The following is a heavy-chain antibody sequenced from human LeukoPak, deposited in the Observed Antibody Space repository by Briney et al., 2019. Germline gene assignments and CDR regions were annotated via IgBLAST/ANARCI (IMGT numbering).Heavy chain of an antibody. V-gene: IGHV1-18*01. CDR3: ARQDLWFGELLPDY. CDR1: GYTFTSYG. Sequence: ASVKVSCKASGYTFTSYGISWVRRPPGQGLEWMGWISAYNGNTSYAQKLQGRVTMTTDTSTSTAYMELRSLRSDDTAVYYCARQDLWFGELLPDYWGQGTLVTVSS. D-gene: IGHD3-10*01. CDR2: ISAYNGNT. J-gene: IGHJ4*02.